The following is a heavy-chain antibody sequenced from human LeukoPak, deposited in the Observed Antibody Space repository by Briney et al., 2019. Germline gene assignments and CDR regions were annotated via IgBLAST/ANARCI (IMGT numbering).Heavy chain of an antibody. J-gene: IGHJ6*03. CDR1: GFTFSSYG. V-gene: IGHV3-30*02. CDR3: AKEGDTAMAPRVDYMDV. CDR2: IWYDGRNK. D-gene: IGHD5-18*01. Sequence: GGSLRLSCAASGFTFSSYGMHWVRQAPGKGLGGVAVIWYDGRNKYYADSLKGRFTISRDNPKNTLSLQRNTLRAQDTALYYCAKEGDTAMAPRVDYMDVWGKGTTVTVSS.